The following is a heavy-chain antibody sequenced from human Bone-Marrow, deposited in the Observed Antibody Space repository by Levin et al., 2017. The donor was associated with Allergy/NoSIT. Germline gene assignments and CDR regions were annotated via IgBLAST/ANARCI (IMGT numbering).Heavy chain of an antibody. Sequence: GGSLRLSCAASGLSFNTYNMHWVRQAPGKGLECISYISSGSGTSDYADSVKGRFTISRDNANNSMYLQMNSLRAEDTAVYYCARETTYYFDTGGDLRAGWYFDLWGRGTLVTVSS. CDR2: ISSGSGTS. J-gene: IGHJ2*01. V-gene: IGHV3-48*01. D-gene: IGHD3-22*01. CDR1: GLSFNTYN. CDR3: ARETTYYFDTGGDLRAGWYFDL.